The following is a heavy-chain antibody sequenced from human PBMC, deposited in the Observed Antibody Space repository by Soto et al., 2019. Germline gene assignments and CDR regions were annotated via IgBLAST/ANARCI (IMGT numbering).Heavy chain of an antibody. CDR3: ARDQGFGELLSPPWFDP. CDR2: ISYDGSNK. V-gene: IGHV3-30-3*01. J-gene: IGHJ5*02. Sequence: GGSLRLSCAASGFTFSSYAMHWVRQAPGKGLEWVAVISYDGSNKYYADTVKGRFTIFRDNAKNTLYLQMNSLRAEDTAFYYFARDQGFGELLSPPWFDPWGQGTLVTVSS. D-gene: IGHD3-10*01. CDR1: GFTFSSYA.